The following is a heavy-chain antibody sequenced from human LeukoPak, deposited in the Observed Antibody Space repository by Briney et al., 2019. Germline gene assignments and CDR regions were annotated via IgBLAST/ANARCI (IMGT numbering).Heavy chain of an antibody. CDR2: INPNSGST. CDR1: GYTFTSYY. Sequence: GASVKVSCKASGYTFTSYYMHWVRQAPGQGLEWMGWINPNSGSTNYAQKFQGRVTMTRDTSISTAYMELSRLRSDDTAVYYCARAGFGGFAFDIWGQGTMVTVSS. CDR3: ARAGFGGFAFDI. J-gene: IGHJ3*02. V-gene: IGHV1-2*02. D-gene: IGHD3-16*01.